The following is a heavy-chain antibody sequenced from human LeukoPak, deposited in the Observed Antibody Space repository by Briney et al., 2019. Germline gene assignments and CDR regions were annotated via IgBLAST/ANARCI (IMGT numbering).Heavy chain of an antibody. CDR2: LGGGGGGA. Sequence: GGSLRLSCVVSGITVSNYAMTWVRQAPGKGLEWVSGLGGGGGGAKYADSVKGRFTISRDNSKNTVYLQMNSLRAEDTAVYYCARSAAPVRGAPRPYGMDVWGQGTTVTVSS. CDR3: ARSAAPVRGAPRPYGMDV. D-gene: IGHD3-10*01. V-gene: IGHV3-23*01. CDR1: GITVSNYA. J-gene: IGHJ6*02.